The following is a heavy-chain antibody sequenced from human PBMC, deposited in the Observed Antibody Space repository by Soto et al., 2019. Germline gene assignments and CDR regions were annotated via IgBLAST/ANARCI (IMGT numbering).Heavy chain of an antibody. J-gene: IGHJ4*02. Sequence: QVQLVQSGAEVKKPGASVKVSCKASGYTCTSYGTSWVRLAPGQGLDMMGWISAYNGNTNYAQKLQGRVTMTTDTSTRTAYMELRSLRSDDTAVYYCARDLHGDPYYWGQGTLVTVSS. CDR2: ISAYNGNT. CDR1: GYTCTSYG. CDR3: ARDLHGDPYY. D-gene: IGHD4-17*01. V-gene: IGHV1-18*01.